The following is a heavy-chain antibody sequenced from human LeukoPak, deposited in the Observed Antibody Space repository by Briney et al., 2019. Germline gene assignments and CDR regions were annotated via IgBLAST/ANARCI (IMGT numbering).Heavy chain of an antibody. CDR3: ARDRSSGWYTDGMDV. CDR2: IYSGGST. V-gene: IGHV3-53*01. Sequence: PGGSLRLSCAASGFTVSSNYVSWVRQAPGKGLEWVSIIYSGGSTYYADSVKGRFTISRDNSKNTLYLQMNSLRAEDTAVYYCARDRSSGWYTDGMDVWGQGTTVTVSS. D-gene: IGHD6-19*01. J-gene: IGHJ6*02. CDR1: GFTVSSNY.